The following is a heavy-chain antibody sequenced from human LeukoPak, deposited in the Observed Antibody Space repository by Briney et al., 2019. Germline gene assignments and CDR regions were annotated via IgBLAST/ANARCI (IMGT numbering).Heavy chain of an antibody. D-gene: IGHD3-10*01. CDR3: ARGTVTMVDY. CDR1: GFAVSSNY. J-gene: IGHJ4*02. CDR2: IYSGGST. Sequence: GGSLRLSCAASGFAVSSNYMSWVRQAPGRGLEWVSVIYSGGSTYYADSVKGRFTISRDNSKNTLFLQMNSLRAGDTAVYYCARGTVTMVDYWGQGTLVTVSS. V-gene: IGHV3-66*01.